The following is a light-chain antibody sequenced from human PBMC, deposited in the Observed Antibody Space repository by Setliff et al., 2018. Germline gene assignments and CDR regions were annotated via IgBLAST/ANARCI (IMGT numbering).Light chain of an antibody. J-gene: IGLJ1*01. Sequence: QSVLAQPASVSGSPGQSITISCTGASSDIGDSNYVSWYQQHPGKAPKLIIYDVSDRPSGVSHRFSGSKSGNTASLTISGLLAEDEADYYCCSYAGSSTLYVCGTGTKGTVL. CDR1: SSDIGDSNY. CDR3: CSYAGSSTLYV. V-gene: IGLV2-14*01. CDR2: DVS.